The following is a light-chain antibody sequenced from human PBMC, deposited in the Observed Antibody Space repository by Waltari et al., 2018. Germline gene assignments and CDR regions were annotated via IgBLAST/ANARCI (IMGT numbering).Light chain of an antibody. CDR2: ETS. CDR3: QQTYDTPLT. J-gene: IGKJ4*01. CDR1: RSVSIY. Sequence: DIQMTQASSSLSASVGDRVNITCRASRSVSIYLNWYQQKPGKAPNLRIYETSALQTGVPSRFSGSGSGTDFTLTITNLQPEDFGIYYCQQTYDTPLTFGAGTKVQLK. V-gene: IGKV1-39*01.